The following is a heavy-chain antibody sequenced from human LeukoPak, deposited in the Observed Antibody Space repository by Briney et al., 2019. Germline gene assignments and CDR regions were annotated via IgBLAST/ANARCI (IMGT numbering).Heavy chain of an antibody. CDR3: ARDGFDAGIYLDS. CDR1: GFTFSSHW. V-gene: IGHV3-7*01. Sequence: GGSLRLSCAVSGFTFSSHWMSWVRQAPGKGLEWVANIEQVGSERYYVDSVKGRFTISRDNAKNLLYLQMNSLRAEDTAVYYCARDGFDAGIYLDSWGQGTLVTVSS. D-gene: IGHD3-16*02. CDR2: IEQVGSER. J-gene: IGHJ4*02.